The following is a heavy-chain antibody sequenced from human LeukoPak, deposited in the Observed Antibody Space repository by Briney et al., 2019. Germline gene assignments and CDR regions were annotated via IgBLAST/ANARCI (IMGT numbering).Heavy chain of an antibody. CDR3: ARVLYGSGSYPRGVGAFDI. V-gene: IGHV3-21*01. J-gene: IGHJ3*02. CDR1: GFTFSSYS. Sequence: TTGGSLRLSCAASGFTFSSYSMNWVRQAPGKGLEWVSSISSSSSYIYYADSVKGRFTISRDNAKNSLYLQMNSLRAEDTAVYYCARVLYGSGSYPRGVGAFDIWGQGTMVTVSS. D-gene: IGHD3-10*01. CDR2: ISSSSSYI.